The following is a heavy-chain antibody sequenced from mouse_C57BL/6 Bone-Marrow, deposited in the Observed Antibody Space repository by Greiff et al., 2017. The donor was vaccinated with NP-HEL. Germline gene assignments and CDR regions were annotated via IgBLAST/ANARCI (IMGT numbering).Heavy chain of an antibody. J-gene: IGHJ3*01. CDR3: ARHGYDGFPLFAY. V-gene: IGHV5-15*01. CDR2: ISHLAYSI. D-gene: IGHD2-2*01. Sequence: EVQVVESGGGLVQPGGSLKLSCAASGFTFSDYGMAWVRQAPRKGPEGVAFISHLAYSIYYADTVTGRFTLSRENAKNTLYREMSSLRSEDTAMYYCARHGYDGFPLFAYWGQGTLVTVSA. CDR1: GFTFSDYG.